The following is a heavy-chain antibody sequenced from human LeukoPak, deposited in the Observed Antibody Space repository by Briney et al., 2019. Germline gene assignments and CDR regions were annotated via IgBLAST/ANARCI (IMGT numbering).Heavy chain of an antibody. CDR3: AGIAVAGLY. V-gene: IGHV3-30*02. D-gene: IGHD6-19*01. CDR1: GFSFSGYG. Sequence: QTGGSLRLSCAASGFSFSGYGMHWVRQAPGKGLQWMSFIRYDGSYKYYADSVNGRFTISRDNSKNTLYLQMDNLRPDDTAIYYCAGIAVAGLYWGQGTLVTVSS. CDR2: IRYDGSYK. J-gene: IGHJ4*02.